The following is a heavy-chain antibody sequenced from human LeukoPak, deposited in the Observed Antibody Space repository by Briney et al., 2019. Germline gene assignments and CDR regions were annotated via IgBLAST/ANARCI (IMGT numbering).Heavy chain of an antibody. CDR2: IRSSRRYI. V-gene: IGHV3-21*01. Sequence: GGSLRLSCAASGFTLSSYSMDWVRQAPGDGLEWVSSIRSSRRYIYDADSVKCRVNNSRENAKYSLDLEMSSLRAEDKAVYECSRNWLDSSSWFDYRGPRTLVTVSS. CDR1: GFTLSSYS. CDR3: SRNWLDSSSWFDY. J-gene: IGHJ4*01. D-gene: IGHD6-13*01.